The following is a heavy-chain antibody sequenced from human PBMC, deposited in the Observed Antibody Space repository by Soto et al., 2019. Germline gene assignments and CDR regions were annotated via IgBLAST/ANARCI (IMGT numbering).Heavy chain of an antibody. CDR1: GYTLTELS. Sequence: ASVKVSCKVSGYTLTELSMHSVRQAPGKGLEWMGGFDPEDGETIYAQKFQGRVTMTEDTSTDTAYMELSSLRSEATAVYYCATYYDFWSGYSPYYYYGMEVWGKGTTVTVSS. V-gene: IGHV1-24*01. D-gene: IGHD3-3*01. J-gene: IGHJ6*04. CDR3: ATYYDFWSGYSPYYYYGMEV. CDR2: FDPEDGET.